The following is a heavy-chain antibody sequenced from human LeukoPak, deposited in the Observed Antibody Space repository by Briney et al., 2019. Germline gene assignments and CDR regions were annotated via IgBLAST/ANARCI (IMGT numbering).Heavy chain of an antibody. CDR3: ARMVLYFDY. CDR1: GGSISSYY. V-gene: IGHV4-59*01. J-gene: IGHJ4*02. CDR2: IYYSGST. Sequence: PSETLSLTCTVSGGSISSYYWSWIRQPPGKGLEWIGYIYYSGSTNYNPSLKSRVTISVDTSKNQFSLKLSSVTAADTAVYYCARMVLYFDYWGQGTLVTVSS. D-gene: IGHD4/OR15-4a*01.